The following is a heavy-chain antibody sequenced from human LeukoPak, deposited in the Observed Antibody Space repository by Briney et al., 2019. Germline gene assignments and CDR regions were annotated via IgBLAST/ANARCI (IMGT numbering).Heavy chain of an antibody. CDR1: GGSFSGYY. Sequence: SETLSLTCAVYGGSFSGYYWSWIRQPPGKGLEWIGEINHSGSTNYNPSLKSRVTISVDTSKNQFSLKLSSVTAADTAVYYCARGGGSWYFDYWGQGTLVTVSS. CDR2: INHSGST. J-gene: IGHJ4*02. V-gene: IGHV4-34*01. D-gene: IGHD1-26*01. CDR3: ARGGGSWYFDY.